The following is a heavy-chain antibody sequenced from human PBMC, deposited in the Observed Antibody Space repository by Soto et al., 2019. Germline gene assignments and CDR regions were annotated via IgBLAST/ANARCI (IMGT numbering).Heavy chain of an antibody. CDR3: ARDQEPSTLYYDYYYMDV. Sequence: QVHLVQSGAEVKKPGASVTVSCKASGYTFTSYYIHWVRQAPGQGLEWMGIINPSGGSTSYAQKFQGRVNMHRDTSTSTVYMEVSGLRSEDTVVYYCARDQEPSTLYYDYYYMDVWGKGTTVTVSS. J-gene: IGHJ6*03. CDR1: GYTFTSYY. CDR2: INPSGGST. V-gene: IGHV1-46*03.